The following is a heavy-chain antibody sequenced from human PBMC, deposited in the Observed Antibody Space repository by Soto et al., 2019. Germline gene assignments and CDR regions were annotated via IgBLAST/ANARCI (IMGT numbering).Heavy chain of an antibody. CDR2: FLYSENN. Sequence: QLQLQESGPGLVRPSEPLFLTCTVSGASISSLRYYWGWIRQGPGMGLQWIGSFLYSENNAYSPSLHSRGTISQNTSKNQCTPESAAVTAADAAVYYCASLRVLPSVMTLHTWGQGTLVTVSS. J-gene: IGHJ4*02. CDR3: ASLRVLPSVMTLHT. CDR1: GASISSLRYY. V-gene: IGHV4-39*01. D-gene: IGHD3-16*01.